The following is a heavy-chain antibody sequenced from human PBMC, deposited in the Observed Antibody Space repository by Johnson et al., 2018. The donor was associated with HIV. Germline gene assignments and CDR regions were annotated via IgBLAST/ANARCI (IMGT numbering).Heavy chain of an antibody. CDR3: AKGDGQWLVGDAFDI. CDR1: GFTFNSYA. CDR2: ISYDGSNK. V-gene: IGHV3-30*14. Sequence: VQLVESGGGVVQAGRSLRLSCAASGFTFNSYATHWVRQAPGKGLEWVAVISYDGSNKYYADSVKGRFTISRENSRNTLYLKMNSLRAEDTAVYYCAKGDGQWLVGDAFDICGQGTMVTVSS. J-gene: IGHJ3*02. D-gene: IGHD6-19*01.